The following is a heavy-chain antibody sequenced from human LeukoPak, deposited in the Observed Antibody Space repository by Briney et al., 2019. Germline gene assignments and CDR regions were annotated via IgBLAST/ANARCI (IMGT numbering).Heavy chain of an antibody. D-gene: IGHD3-16*02. J-gene: IGHJ4*02. V-gene: IGHV1-46*01. CDR1: GYTFTSYY. Sequence: ASVKVSCKASGYTFTSYYMHWVRRAPGQGLEWMGIINPSGGSTSYAQKFQGRVTMTRDTSTSTVYMELSSLRSEDTAVYYCARDLADYVWGSYRYPDYWGQGTLVTVSS. CDR2: INPSGGST. CDR3: ARDLADYVWGSYRYPDY.